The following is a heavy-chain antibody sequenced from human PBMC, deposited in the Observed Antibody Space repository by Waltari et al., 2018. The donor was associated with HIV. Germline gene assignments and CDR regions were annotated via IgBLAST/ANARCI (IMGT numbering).Heavy chain of an antibody. CDR2: MSPNSGKT. V-gene: IGHV1-8*01. J-gene: IGHJ4*02. Sequence: QVHLVQSGAEVKLHGASLKVSCRTSGYDFTTFDINWVRQASGQGLEWMGWMSPNSGKTGYARKFQGRVIMTSDSSIDTAYLELSSLTSHNTAVYYCARSRPGAVFGDNWGQGTLVTVSS. CDR1: GYDFTTFD. CDR3: ARSRPGAVFGDN. D-gene: IGHD3-3*01.